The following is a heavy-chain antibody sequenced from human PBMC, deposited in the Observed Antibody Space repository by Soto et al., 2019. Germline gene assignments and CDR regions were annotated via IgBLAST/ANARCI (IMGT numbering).Heavy chain of an antibody. CDR3: ASPILTGYYARYYYGMDV. Sequence: SETLSLTCTVPGGSISSSSYYWGWIRQPPGKGLEWIGSIYYSGSTYYNPSLKSRVTISVDTSKNQFSLKLSSVTAADTAVYYCASPILTGYYARYYYGMDVWGQGTTVTVS. V-gene: IGHV4-39*01. D-gene: IGHD3-9*01. CDR2: IYYSGST. CDR1: GGSISSSSYY. J-gene: IGHJ6*02.